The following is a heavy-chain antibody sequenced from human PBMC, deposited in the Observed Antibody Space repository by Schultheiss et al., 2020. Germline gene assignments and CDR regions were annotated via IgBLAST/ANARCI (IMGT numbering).Heavy chain of an antibody. D-gene: IGHD3-3*01. CDR2: ISSNGGST. CDR3: ARDSPMEWRTFDY. CDR1: GFTFSSYA. Sequence: GGSLRLSCAASGFTFSSYAMHWVRQAPGKGLEYVSAISSNGGSTYYADSVKGRFTISRDKSKNTLYLQMSSLRAEDTAVYYCARDSPMEWRTFDYWGQGTLGTVSS. J-gene: IGHJ4*02. V-gene: IGHV3-64D*06.